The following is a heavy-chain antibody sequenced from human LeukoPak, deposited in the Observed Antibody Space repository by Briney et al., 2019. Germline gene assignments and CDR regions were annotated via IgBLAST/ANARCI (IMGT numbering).Heavy chain of an antibody. CDR1: GYIFTDYF. Sequence: ASVKVSCKASGYIFTDYFMNWVRQAPGQGLEWMGWINTNTGNPTYAQGFTGRFVFSLDTSVSTAYLQISSLKAEDTAVYYCALHYYASSGYFPWPDYWGQGTLVTVSS. V-gene: IGHV7-4-1*02. D-gene: IGHD3-22*01. CDR2: INTNTGNP. CDR3: ALHYYASSGYFPWPDY. J-gene: IGHJ4*02.